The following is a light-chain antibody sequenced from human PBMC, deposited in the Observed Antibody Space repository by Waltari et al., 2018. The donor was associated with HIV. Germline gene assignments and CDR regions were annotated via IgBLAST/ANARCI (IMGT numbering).Light chain of an antibody. V-gene: IGKV4-1*01. CDR2: WAS. CDR1: QSVLYNSNNKNY. J-gene: IGKJ2*01. CDR3: QQYYSTPYT. Sequence: DIVMTQSPDSLAVSLGERATINCKSSQSVLYNSNNKNYFAWYQQRPGRPPNLLIYWASTRGSGVPDRFRGNGSGTDFTLTISSLQAEDVAVYYCQQYYSTPYTFGQGTKLEIK.